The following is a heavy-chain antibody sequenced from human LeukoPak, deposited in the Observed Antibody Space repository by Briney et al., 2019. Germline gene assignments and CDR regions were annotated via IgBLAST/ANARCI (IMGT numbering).Heavy chain of an antibody. J-gene: IGHJ4*02. CDR3: ARDPDDDTASYFDY. V-gene: IGHV4-59*01. Sequence: PSETLSLTCTVSGGSISSYYWNWIRQPPGKGLEWIGYVFDSGNTNYNPSLKSRVTISVDSSKNQFSVKLSSVTAADTAVYYCARDPDDDTASYFDYWGQGTLVTVSS. D-gene: IGHD1-1*01. CDR1: GGSISSYY. CDR2: VFDSGNT.